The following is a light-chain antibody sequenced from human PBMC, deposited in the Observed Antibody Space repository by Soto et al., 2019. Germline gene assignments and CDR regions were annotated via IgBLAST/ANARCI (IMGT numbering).Light chain of an antibody. J-gene: IGLJ2*01. Sequence: QSVLTQPASVSGSPGQSITISCTGTNSDIGGYNYVSWYQHHPGRAPKLMIYDVIRRPSGVSYRFSGSKSGNTASLTISGRQAEDEADYYCTSYTTAATLVIFGGGTKVTVL. CDR2: DVI. V-gene: IGLV2-14*03. CDR1: NSDIGGYNY. CDR3: TSYTTAATLVI.